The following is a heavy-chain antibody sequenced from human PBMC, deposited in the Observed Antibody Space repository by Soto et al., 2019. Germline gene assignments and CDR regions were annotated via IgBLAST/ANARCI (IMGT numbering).Heavy chain of an antibody. V-gene: IGHV4-59*01. Sequence: SETLCLTCTVSGVSISYYYWSLIRQPPGKGLEWIAYIDSSGSTKYNPSLKSRVTISLDTSRNQLSLKLNSVTAADTAVYYCAREGYSSRWNPIDYWGQGTQVSVSS. J-gene: IGHJ4*02. CDR3: AREGYSSRWNPIDY. CDR1: GVSISYYY. D-gene: IGHD6-13*01. CDR2: IDSSGST.